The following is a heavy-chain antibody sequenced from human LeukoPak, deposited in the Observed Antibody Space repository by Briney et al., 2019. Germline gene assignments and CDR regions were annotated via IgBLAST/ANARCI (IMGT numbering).Heavy chain of an antibody. D-gene: IGHD6-13*01. J-gene: IGHJ5*02. V-gene: IGHV1-69*04. Sequence: ASVKVSCKASGGTFSSYAISWVRQAPGQGLEWMGRIIPILGIANYAQKFQGRVTITADKSTSTAYMELSSLRSEDTAVYYCAREAPAAAGTWWLDPWGQGTLVTVSS. CDR3: AREAPAAAGTWWLDP. CDR2: IIPILGIA. CDR1: GGTFSSYA.